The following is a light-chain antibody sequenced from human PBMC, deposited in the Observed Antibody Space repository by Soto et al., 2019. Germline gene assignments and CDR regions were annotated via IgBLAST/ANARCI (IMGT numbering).Light chain of an antibody. V-gene: IGLV2-11*01. J-gene: IGLJ1*01. Sequence: QSVLTQPRSVSGSPGQSVTISCTGSSSGVGRYEYVSWYQQHPGKVPKLIIYDVSERPAGVPDRFSGSKSGNTASLTISGLQAEDEADYSCCSFAGSYTYVFGGGTKATVL. CDR3: CSFAGSYTYV. CDR2: DVS. CDR1: SSGVGRYEY.